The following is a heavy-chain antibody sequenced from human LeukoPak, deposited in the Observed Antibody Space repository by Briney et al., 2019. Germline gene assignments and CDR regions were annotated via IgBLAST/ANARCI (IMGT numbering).Heavy chain of an antibody. CDR3: AKGGYGDYVGAFDI. V-gene: IGHV3-23*01. J-gene: IGHJ3*02. Sequence: GGSLRLSCAASGFTFSSYSMNWVRQAPGKGLEWVSAISGSGGSTYYADSVKGRFTISRDNSKNTLYLQMNSLRAEDTAVYYCAKGGYGDYVGAFDIWGQGTMVTVSS. CDR1: GFTFSSYS. D-gene: IGHD4-17*01. CDR2: ISGSGGST.